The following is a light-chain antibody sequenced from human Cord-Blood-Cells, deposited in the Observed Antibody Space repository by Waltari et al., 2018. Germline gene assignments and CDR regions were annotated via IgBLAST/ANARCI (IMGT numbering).Light chain of an antibody. CDR2: AAS. CDR1: QSISSS. Sequence: DIQMPQSLSSLSASVGDIITITCRASQSISSSLNWYQQKPGKAPKLLIYAASSLQSGVPSRFSGSGSGTDFTLTISSLQPEDFATYYCQQSYSTPLTFGGGTKVEIK. V-gene: IGKV1-39*01. CDR3: QQSYSTPLT. J-gene: IGKJ4*01.